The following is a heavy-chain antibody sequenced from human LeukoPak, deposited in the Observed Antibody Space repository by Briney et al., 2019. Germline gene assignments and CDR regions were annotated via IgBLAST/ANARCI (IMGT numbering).Heavy chain of an antibody. J-gene: IGHJ3*01. CDR2: VYTSGST. CDR1: GGSISDHY. V-gene: IGHV4-4*07. Sequence: SETLSLTCSVSGGSISDHYWSWIRQPAGRGLEWIGRVYTSGSTNYNPSLKSRVTMSVDTSKNQFSLKLSSVTAADTAVYYCARSVTGPDAFDVWGQGTMVSVSS. D-gene: IGHD1-20*01. CDR3: ARSVTGPDAFDV.